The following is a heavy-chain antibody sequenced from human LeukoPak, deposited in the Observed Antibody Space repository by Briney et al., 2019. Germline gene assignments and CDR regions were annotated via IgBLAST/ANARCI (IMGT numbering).Heavy chain of an antibody. CDR2: IFSTGST. CDR3: AREQVVPAALDY. V-gene: IGHV4-61*02. J-gene: IGHJ4*02. Sequence: SETLSLTCTVSGGSITSGTYYWNWIRQPAGKGLEWIGRIFSTGSTNYNPSLKSRVTMSVDTSKNQFSLKLSSVTAADTAVYYCAREQVVPAALDYWGQGTLVTVSS. D-gene: IGHD2-2*01. CDR1: GGSITSGTYY.